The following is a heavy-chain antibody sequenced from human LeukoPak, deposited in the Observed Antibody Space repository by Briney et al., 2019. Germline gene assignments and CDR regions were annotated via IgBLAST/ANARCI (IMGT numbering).Heavy chain of an antibody. CDR2: IIPIFGTA. CDR3: ARDPLELRYFDYYYGMDV. J-gene: IGHJ6*02. CDR1: GYTFTSYS. Sequence: ASVKVSCKASGYTFTSYSISWVRQAPGQGLEWMGGIIPIFGTANYTQKFQGRVTITADESTSTAYMELSSLRSEDTAVYYCARDPLELRYFDYYYGMDVWGQGTTVTVSS. V-gene: IGHV1-69*13. D-gene: IGHD3-9*01.